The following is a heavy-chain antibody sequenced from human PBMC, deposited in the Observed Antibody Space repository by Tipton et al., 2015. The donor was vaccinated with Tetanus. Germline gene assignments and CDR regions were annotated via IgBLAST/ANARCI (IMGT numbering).Heavy chain of an antibody. CDR3: ARVRGYCSSTTCSGIDY. V-gene: IGHV3-7*01. D-gene: IGHD2-2*01. J-gene: IGHJ4*02. Sequence: SLRLSCAASGFPFMTYWMTWVRQAPGKGLEWVANIKRDGSEQHYVDSVKGRFTISRDNAGNSLYLQMNSLRVEDTAVYYCARVRGYCSSTTCSGIDYWGQGTLVTVSS. CDR1: GFPFMTYW. CDR2: IKRDGSEQ.